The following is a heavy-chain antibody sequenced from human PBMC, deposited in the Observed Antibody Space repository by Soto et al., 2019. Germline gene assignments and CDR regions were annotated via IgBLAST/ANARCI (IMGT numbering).Heavy chain of an antibody. J-gene: IGHJ6*02. D-gene: IGHD3-10*01. CDR2: ISRSSTGI. Sequence: EVQLVESGGGLVQPGGSLRLSCAASGFTFSLYSMSWVRQAPGKGVEWVSYISRSSTGIHYADSVKGRFTISRADARNSMHLHMNSLSDGDTAVYYCARAVTWGLDVWGQGTTVSISS. V-gene: IGHV3-48*02. CDR1: GFTFSLYS. CDR3: ARAVTWGLDV.